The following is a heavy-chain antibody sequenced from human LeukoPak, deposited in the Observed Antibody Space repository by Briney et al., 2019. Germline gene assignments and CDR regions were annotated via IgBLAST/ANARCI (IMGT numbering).Heavy chain of an antibody. J-gene: IGHJ4*02. Sequence: SETLSLTCTVSGGSISSYYWSWIRQPAGKGLEWIGRIYTSGSTNYNPSLKSRVTMSVDTSKNQFSLKLGSVTAADTAVYYCARGELRDGDYPFDYWGQGTLVTVSS. D-gene: IGHD4-17*01. CDR2: IYTSGST. CDR3: ARGELRDGDYPFDY. CDR1: GGSISSYY. V-gene: IGHV4-4*07.